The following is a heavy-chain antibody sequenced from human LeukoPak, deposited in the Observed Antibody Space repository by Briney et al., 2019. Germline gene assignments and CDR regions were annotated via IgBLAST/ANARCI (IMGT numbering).Heavy chain of an antibody. Sequence: ASVKVSCKASGYTFTSYGISWVRQAPGQGLEWMGWISANNGNTNSAQKFQGRVTMTTDTSTSTAYMELRSLRSDDTAVYYCARDLVIVVVPAATVNWFDPWGQGTLVTVSS. CDR2: ISANNGNT. J-gene: IGHJ5*02. V-gene: IGHV1-18*01. CDR1: GYTFTSYG. D-gene: IGHD2-2*03. CDR3: ARDLVIVVVPAATVNWFDP.